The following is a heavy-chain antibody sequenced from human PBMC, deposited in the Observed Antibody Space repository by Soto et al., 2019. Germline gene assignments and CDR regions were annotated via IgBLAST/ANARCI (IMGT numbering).Heavy chain of an antibody. CDR3: ATSNTTCPGCYS. Sequence: SQTLCLPWIVVCGSSGSLYCPLLIQSPGKGLEWIGYISHSGLRHYRASLQSRLTMSVETSKNQFSLNLTSVTAADTAIYYCATSNTTCPGCYSWGQGTLVTVSS. D-gene: IGHD1-26*01. V-gene: IGHV4-59*11. CDR1: CGSSGSLY. CDR2: ISHSGLR. J-gene: IGHJ5*02.